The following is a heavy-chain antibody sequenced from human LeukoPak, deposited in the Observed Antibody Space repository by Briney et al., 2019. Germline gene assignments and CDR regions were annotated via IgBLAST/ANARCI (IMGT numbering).Heavy chain of an antibody. CDR3: ARGDDSSGYYKGYYYYGMDV. J-gene: IGHJ6*02. V-gene: IGHV3-48*02. CDR2: ISSSSSTI. D-gene: IGHD3-22*01. CDR1: GFTFSSYS. Sequence: GGSLRLSCAASGFTFSSYSMNWVRQAPGKGLEWVSYISSSSSTIYYADSVKGRFTISRDNAKNSLYLQMNSLRDEDTAVYYCARGDDSSGYYKGYYYYGMDVWGQGTTVTVSS.